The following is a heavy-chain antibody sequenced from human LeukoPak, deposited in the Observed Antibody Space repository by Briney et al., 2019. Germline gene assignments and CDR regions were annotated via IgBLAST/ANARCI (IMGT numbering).Heavy chain of an antibody. Sequence: PGGPLRLSCVASGFTFSRHAMHWVRQAPGKGLEWVAFIKYDGSDEEYADSVKGRFTISRDNSKNTLYLQVNSLRAEDTAVYYCAKDAHWSADHWGQGTLVTVSS. V-gene: IGHV3-30*02. CDR3: AKDAHWSADH. CDR2: IKYDGSDE. D-gene: IGHD3-3*01. J-gene: IGHJ5*02. CDR1: GFTFSRHA.